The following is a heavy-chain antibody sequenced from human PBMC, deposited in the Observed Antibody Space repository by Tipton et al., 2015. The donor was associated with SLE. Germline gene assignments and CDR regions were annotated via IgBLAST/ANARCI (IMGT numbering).Heavy chain of an antibody. D-gene: IGHD1-20*01. CDR1: GFTFSSYS. Sequence: SLRLSCAASGFTFSSYSMNWVRQAPGKGLEWVSSISSSSSYIYYADSVKGRFTISRDNAKNSLYLQMNSLRAEDTAVYYCAREINWSDGPFDYWGQGTLVTVSS. CDR3: AREINWSDGPFDY. V-gene: IGHV3-21*03. J-gene: IGHJ4*02. CDR2: ISSSSSYI.